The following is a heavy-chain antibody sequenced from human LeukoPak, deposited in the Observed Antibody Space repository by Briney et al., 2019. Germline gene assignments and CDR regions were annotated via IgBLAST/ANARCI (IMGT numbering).Heavy chain of an antibody. CDR1: GYTFTSYY. J-gene: IGHJ4*02. Sequence: ASVKVSCKASGYTFTSYYMHWVRLAPGQGLEWMGIINPSGGSTSYAQKFQGRVTMTRDTSTSTVYMELSSLRSEDTAVYYCARGPSLVVVTAIPFDYWGQGTLVTVSS. CDR3: ARGPSLVVVTAIPFDY. V-gene: IGHV1-46*01. D-gene: IGHD2-21*02. CDR2: INPSGGST.